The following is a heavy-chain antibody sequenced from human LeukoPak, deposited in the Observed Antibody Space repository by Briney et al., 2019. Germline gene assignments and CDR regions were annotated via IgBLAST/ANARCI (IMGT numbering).Heavy chain of an antibody. CDR2: IYWDDDK. CDR3: AHRLYNLRSGNYGYFDS. J-gene: IGHJ4*02. Sequence: ESGPTLVKPTQTLTLIFQFSGFSLNNPAEGVVWIRQPPGKALQWLAVIYWDDDKQYTPSLKTRLTMTKDTSKSEVVLTMSDMDPVDTATYFCAHRLYNLRSGNYGYFDSWGQGTLVTVSS. D-gene: IGHD3-3*01. CDR1: GFSLNNPAEG. V-gene: IGHV2-5*02.